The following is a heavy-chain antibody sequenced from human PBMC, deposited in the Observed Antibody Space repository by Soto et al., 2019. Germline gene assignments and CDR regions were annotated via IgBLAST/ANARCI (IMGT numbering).Heavy chain of an antibody. CDR1: GFPFDDYG. CDR2: INRDGGST. J-gene: IGHJ4*02. D-gene: IGHD4-17*01. Sequence: GSLRLSCAAFGFPFDDYGMSWVRQAPGKGLEWVSGINRDGGSTGYADSVKGRFTVSRDNAKNSLYLQMNSLRADDTAFYYCARAPGFYGDFFDYWGQGTLVTVSS. V-gene: IGHV3-20*04. CDR3: ARAPGFYGDFFDY.